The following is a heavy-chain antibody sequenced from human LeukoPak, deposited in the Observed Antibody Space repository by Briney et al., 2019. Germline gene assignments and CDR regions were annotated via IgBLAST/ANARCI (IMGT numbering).Heavy chain of an antibody. Sequence: SEPLSLTCTVSGVSISSYYWSWIRQPPGKGLEGMGYIYYSGSTNYNPSLKSRVTISVDTSKNQFSLKLRSVTAADTAVYYCARASGGNFRVKWQYYFDYWGQGTLVTVSS. V-gene: IGHV4-59*01. CDR1: GVSISSYY. CDR3: ARASGGNFRVKWQYYFDY. J-gene: IGHJ4*02. CDR2: IYYSGST. D-gene: IGHD4-23*01.